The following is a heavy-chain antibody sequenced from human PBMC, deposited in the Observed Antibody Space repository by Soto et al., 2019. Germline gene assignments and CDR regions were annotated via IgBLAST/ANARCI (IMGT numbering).Heavy chain of an antibody. J-gene: IGHJ4*02. D-gene: IGHD6-13*01. CDR3: AADPRGSSWYTLGYY. CDR1: GFTFSSYA. CDR2: ISGSGGST. Sequence: EVQLLESGGGLVQPGGSLRLSCAASGFTFSSYAMSWVRQAPGKGLEWVSAISGSGGSTYYADSVKGRFTISRDNSKNTLYLQMNSRRAEDTAVYYCAADPRGSSWYTLGYYWGQGTLVTVSS. V-gene: IGHV3-23*01.